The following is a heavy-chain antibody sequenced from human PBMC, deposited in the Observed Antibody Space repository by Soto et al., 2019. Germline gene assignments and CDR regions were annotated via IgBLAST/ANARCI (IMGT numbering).Heavy chain of an antibody. V-gene: IGHV3-30*18. CDR3: AKEGDRRDGYNYSYSYGMDV. Sequence: QVQLVESGGGVVQPGRSLRLSCAASGFTFSSYGMHWVRQAPGKGLEWVAVISYDGSNKYYADSVKGRFTISRDNSKNTLYLQMNSLRAEDTAVYYCAKEGDRRDGYNYSYSYGMDVWGQGTTVTVSS. CDR2: ISYDGSNK. D-gene: IGHD5-12*01. CDR1: GFTFSSYG. J-gene: IGHJ6*02.